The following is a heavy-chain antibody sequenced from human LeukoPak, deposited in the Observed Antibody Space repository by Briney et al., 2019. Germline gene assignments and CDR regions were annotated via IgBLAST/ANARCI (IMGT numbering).Heavy chain of an antibody. CDR2: ISSSCSTI. Sequence: GESLRLSCAASGFTFSDYYVSWIRQAPGKGLEWVSYISSSCSTIYYADSVKGRFTISRDNAKNSLYLQMTSLRAEDTPVYYFASRSYWYYFDYWGQGTLVTVSS. J-gene: IGHJ4*02. CDR3: ASRSYWYYFDY. CDR1: GFTFSDYY. V-gene: IGHV3-11*04. D-gene: IGHD2-8*02.